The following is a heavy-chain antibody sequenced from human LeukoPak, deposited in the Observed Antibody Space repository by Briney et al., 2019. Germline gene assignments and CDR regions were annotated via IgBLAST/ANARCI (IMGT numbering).Heavy chain of an antibody. J-gene: IGHJ4*02. CDR1: GYTFTSYG. CDR3: ARDTKTTTIAGGNDY. Sequence: ASVKVSCKASGYTFTSYGISWVRQAPGQGLEWMGWISAYNGDTHYAQKLQGRVSLTTDTSTSTAYMGLRSLTSDDTAVYFCARDTKTTTIAGGNDYWGQGTLVTVSS. CDR2: ISAYNGDT. V-gene: IGHV1-18*01. D-gene: IGHD3-16*01.